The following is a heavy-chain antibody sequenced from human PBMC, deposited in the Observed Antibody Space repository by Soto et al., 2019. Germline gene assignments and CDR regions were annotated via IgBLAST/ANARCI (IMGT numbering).Heavy chain of an antibody. CDR2: IYPGDSDT. D-gene: IGHD2-21*02. V-gene: IGHV5-51*01. J-gene: IGHJ4*02. CDR1: GYSFTSYW. CDR3: ARQYCGGDCYVPQSYFDY. Sequence: GESLKISCKGSGYSFTSYWIGWVRQMPGKGLEWMGIIYPGDSDTRYSPSFQGQVTISADKSISTAYLQWSSLKASDTAMYYCARQYCGGDCYVPQSYFDYWGQGTLVTVSS.